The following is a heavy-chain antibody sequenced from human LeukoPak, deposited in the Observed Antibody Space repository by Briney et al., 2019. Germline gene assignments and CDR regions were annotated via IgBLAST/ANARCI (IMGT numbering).Heavy chain of an antibody. CDR2: IRYDGSNK. CDR1: GFTFSSYG. J-gene: IGHJ4*02. D-gene: IGHD5-24*01. V-gene: IGHV3-30*02. Sequence: GGSLRLSCAASGFTFSSYGMHWVRQAPGKGLEWVAFIRYDGSNKYYADSVKGRFTISRDNSKNTLYLQMNSLSAEDTAVYYCATSVEMATSFDYWGQGTLVTVSS. CDR3: ATSVEMATSFDY.